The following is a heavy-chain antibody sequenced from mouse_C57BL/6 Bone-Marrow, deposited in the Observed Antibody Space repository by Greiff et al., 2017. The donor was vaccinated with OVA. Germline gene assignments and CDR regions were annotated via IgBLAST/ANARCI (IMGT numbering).Heavy chain of an antibody. CDR2: IYPGSGRT. J-gene: IGHJ1*03. D-gene: IGHD1-1*01. Sequence: QVQLQQPGAELVKPGASVKMSCKASGYTFTSYRITWVTQRPGQGLEWIGDIYPGSGRTNYNEKFKRKAPLTDDTSYSQAYMQLSSLTSEDSAVYYCARTCYYGRVPWYFDVWGTGTTVTVSS. CDR3: ARTCYYGRVPWYFDV. V-gene: IGHV1-55*01. CDR1: GYTFTSYR.